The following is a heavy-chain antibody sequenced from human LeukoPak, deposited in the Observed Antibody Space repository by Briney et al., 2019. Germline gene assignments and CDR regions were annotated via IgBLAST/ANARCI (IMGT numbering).Heavy chain of an antibody. CDR1: GYTFTSYG. Sequence: ASVNVSCKASGYTFTSYGISWVRQAPGQGLEWMGWISAYNGNTNYAQKLQGRVTMTTDTSTSTAYMELRSLRSDDTAVYYCARDRGRITIFGVENYGMDVWGQGTTVTVSS. CDR2: ISAYNGNT. J-gene: IGHJ6*02. D-gene: IGHD3-3*01. V-gene: IGHV1-18*01. CDR3: ARDRGRITIFGVENYGMDV.